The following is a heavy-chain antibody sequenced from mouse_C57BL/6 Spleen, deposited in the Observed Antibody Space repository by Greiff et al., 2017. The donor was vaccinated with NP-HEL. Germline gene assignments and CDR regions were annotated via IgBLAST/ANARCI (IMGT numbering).Heavy chain of an antibody. J-gene: IGHJ3*01. CDR1: GFNIKDDY. CDR3: TTYYSNYPPWFAW. V-gene: IGHV14-4*01. CDR2: IDPENGDT. D-gene: IGHD2-5*01. Sequence: EVQLQQSGAELVRPGASVKLSCTASGFNIKDDYMHWVKQRPEQGLEWIGWIDPENGDTEYASKFQGKATITADTSSNTAYLQLSSLTSEDTAVYYCTTYYSNYPPWFAWWGQGTLVTVSA.